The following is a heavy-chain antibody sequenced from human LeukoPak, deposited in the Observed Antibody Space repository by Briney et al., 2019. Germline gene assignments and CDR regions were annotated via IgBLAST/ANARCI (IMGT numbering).Heavy chain of an antibody. Sequence: GGSLRLSYAASGFTFSDYYMSWVRQAPGKGLEWVSVIYSGGSTYHADSVKGRFTISRDDSKNTLFLQMNSLRAEDTAVYYCAREDYFGSSGTHYFWGQGTLVTVSS. D-gene: IGHD3-22*01. J-gene: IGHJ4*02. CDR1: GFTFSDYY. CDR3: AREDYFGSSGTHYF. V-gene: IGHV3-66*01. CDR2: IYSGGST.